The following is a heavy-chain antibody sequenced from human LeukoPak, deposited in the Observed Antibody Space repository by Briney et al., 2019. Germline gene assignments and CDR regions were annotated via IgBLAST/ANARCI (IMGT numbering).Heavy chain of an antibody. Sequence: GGSLRLSCAASGFTFNTCGMHWVRQAPGKGLEWVAFVRFDGTDKYYADSVRGRFTISRDNSKNILYLQMNSLTTDDTAVYFCARRDGYLYYFDSWGQGTLISVSS. D-gene: IGHD5-24*01. V-gene: IGHV3-30*02. J-gene: IGHJ4*02. CDR1: GFTFNTCG. CDR3: ARRDGYLYYFDS. CDR2: VRFDGTDK.